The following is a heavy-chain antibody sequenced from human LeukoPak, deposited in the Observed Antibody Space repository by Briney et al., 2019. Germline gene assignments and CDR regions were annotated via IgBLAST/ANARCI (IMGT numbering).Heavy chain of an antibody. V-gene: IGHV1-18*01. J-gene: IGHJ3*02. CDR1: GYTFNSYG. CDR3: ARVMTMIVVAGAFDI. D-gene: IGHD3-22*01. Sequence: GASVKVSCKASGYTFNSYGISWVRQAPGQGREWMGWISAYNGNTNYAQKLQGRVTMTTDTSTSTAYMELRSLRSDDTAVSYCARVMTMIVVAGAFDIWGQRTMVTVSS. CDR2: ISAYNGNT.